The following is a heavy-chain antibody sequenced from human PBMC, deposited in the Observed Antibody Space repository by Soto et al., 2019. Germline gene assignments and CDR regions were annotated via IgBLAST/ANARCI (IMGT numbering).Heavy chain of an antibody. Sequence: SETLSLTCTVSGGSVSSSSYYWGWIRQPPEKGLEWIGNIYYTGSTYYNPSLKSRVTMSVDTSKNQFSLELSAVTAADTAVYYCVRWARSGIPGHYFCYLDVWGKGNTVTVSS. CDR2: IYYTGST. V-gene: IGHV4-39*01. J-gene: IGHJ6*03. D-gene: IGHD2-2*02. CDR1: GGSVSSSSYY. CDR3: VRWARSGIPGHYFCYLDV.